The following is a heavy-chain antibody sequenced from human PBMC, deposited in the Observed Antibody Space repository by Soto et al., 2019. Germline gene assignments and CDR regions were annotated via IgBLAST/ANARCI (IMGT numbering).Heavy chain of an antibody. Sequence: SETLSLTCTVSGGSISSGDYYWSWIRQPPGKGLEWIGYIYYSGSTYYNPSLKSRVTISVDTSKNQFSLKLSSVTAADTAVYYCARGRLNYYDSSGYLLDRVWFDPWGQGTLVTVSS. V-gene: IGHV4-30-4*01. J-gene: IGHJ5*02. D-gene: IGHD3-22*01. CDR1: GGSISSGDYY. CDR2: IYYSGST. CDR3: ARGRLNYYDSSGYLLDRVWFDP.